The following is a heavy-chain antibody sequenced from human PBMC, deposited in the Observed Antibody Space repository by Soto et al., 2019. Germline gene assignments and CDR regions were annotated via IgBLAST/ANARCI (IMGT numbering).Heavy chain of an antibody. CDR1: GYSFTSYW. CDR2: IYPGDSYT. J-gene: IGHJ4*02. D-gene: IGHD6-19*01. Sequence: GESLKISCKGSGYSFTSYWIGWVRQMPGKGLERMGIIYPGDSYTRYSPSFQGQVTISADKSITTTYLQWSSLKASDTAIYYCARLFDTSGWYDYWGQGTLVTVSS. CDR3: ARLFDTSGWYDY. V-gene: IGHV5-51*01.